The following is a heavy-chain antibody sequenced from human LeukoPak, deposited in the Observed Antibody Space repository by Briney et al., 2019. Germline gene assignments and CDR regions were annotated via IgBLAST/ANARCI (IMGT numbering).Heavy chain of an antibody. CDR3: ARRKYSSGWYSDYYYGMDA. V-gene: IGHV1-3*01. D-gene: IGHD6-19*01. Sequence: ASVTVSCTASGYTFTIYAMHWVCQAPGQRLEWMGWINAGNGNTKYSQKFQGRVTITRDTSASTAYMELSSLRSEDTAVYYCARRKYSSGWYSDYYYGMDAWGQGATVTLSS. J-gene: IGHJ6*02. CDR2: INAGNGNT. CDR1: GYTFTIYA.